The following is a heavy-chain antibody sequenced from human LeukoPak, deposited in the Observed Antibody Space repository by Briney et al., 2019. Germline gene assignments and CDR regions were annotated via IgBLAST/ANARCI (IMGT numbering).Heavy chain of an antibody. CDR2: IKQDGSEK. CDR1: GFTFSTYW. CDR3: ARDWEYSSSSVY. V-gene: IGHV3-7*04. Sequence: GGSLKLSCAASGFTFSTYWMSWVRQAPGKGLEWVANIKQDGSEKYYVDSVKGRFTISRDNAKNSLYLLMNSLRAEDTAVYFCARDWEYSSSSVYWGQGTLDTVSS. J-gene: IGHJ4*02. D-gene: IGHD6-6*01.